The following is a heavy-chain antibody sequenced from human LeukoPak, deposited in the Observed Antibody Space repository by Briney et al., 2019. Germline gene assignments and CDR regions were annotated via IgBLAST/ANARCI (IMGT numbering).Heavy chain of an antibody. CDR1: GGSISSSSYY. CDR2: IYYSGST. D-gene: IGHD2-15*01. Sequence: SETLSLICTVSGGSISSSSYYWGWIRQPPGKGLEWIGSIYYSGSTYYNPSLKSRVTISVDTSKNQFSLKLSSVTAADTAVYYCARSDNLGYCSGGSCYSFDYWGQGKPVTVSS. J-gene: IGHJ4*02. V-gene: IGHV4-39*01. CDR3: ARSDNLGYCSGGSCYSFDY.